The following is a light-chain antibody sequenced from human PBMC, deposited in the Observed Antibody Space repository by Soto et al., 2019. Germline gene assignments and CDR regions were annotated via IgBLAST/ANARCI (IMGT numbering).Light chain of an antibody. Sequence: IQMTQSPSSLSASVGDRVTITCRASQSIRTYLNWYQQKPGKAPKLLIYAASSLQSGVPSRFSGSGSGTDFTLTISSLQPDDFATYYCQLSDSSFTFGQGTRLE. CDR3: QLSDSSFT. CDR1: QSIRTY. J-gene: IGKJ5*01. CDR2: AAS. V-gene: IGKV1-39*01.